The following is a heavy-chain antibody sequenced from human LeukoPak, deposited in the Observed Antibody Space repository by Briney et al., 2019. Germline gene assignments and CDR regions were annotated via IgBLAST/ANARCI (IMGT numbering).Heavy chain of an antibody. CDR3: AKDQAYSGYDSGY. Sequence: GGSLRLSCAASGFTFSSYGMHWVRQAPGKGLEWVAVISYDGSNKYYADSVKGRFTIPRDNSKNTLYLQMNSLRAEDTAVYYCAKDQAYSGYDSGYWGQGTLVTVSS. CDR2: ISYDGSNK. CDR1: GFTFSSYG. J-gene: IGHJ4*02. V-gene: IGHV3-30*18. D-gene: IGHD5-12*01.